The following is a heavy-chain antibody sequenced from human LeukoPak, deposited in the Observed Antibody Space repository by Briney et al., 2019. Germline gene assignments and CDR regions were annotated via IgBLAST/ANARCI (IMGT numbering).Heavy chain of an antibody. CDR2: INPNSGGT. D-gene: IGHD3-10*01. CDR1: GYTFTGYY. Sequence: ASVKVSCKAPGYTFTGYYMHWVRQAPGQGLEWMGWINPNSGGTNYAQKFQGRVTMTRDTSISTAYMELSRLRSDDTAVYYCARAMVRGVIITVNDAFDIWGQGTMVTVSS. CDR3: ARAMVRGVIITVNDAFDI. V-gene: IGHV1-2*02. J-gene: IGHJ3*02.